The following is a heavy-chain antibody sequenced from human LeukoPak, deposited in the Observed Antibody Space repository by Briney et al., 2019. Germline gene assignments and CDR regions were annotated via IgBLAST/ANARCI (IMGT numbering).Heavy chain of an antibody. Sequence: PGGSLRLSCAASGFTFSSYWMSWVRQAPGKGLEWVANIKQDGSEEYYVDSVKGRFTISRDNAMNSLYLQMNSLRAEDTAVYYCAKEYYYGMDVWGQGTTVTVSS. J-gene: IGHJ6*02. CDR3: AKEYYYGMDV. CDR1: GFTFSSYW. V-gene: IGHV3-7*01. CDR2: IKQDGSEE.